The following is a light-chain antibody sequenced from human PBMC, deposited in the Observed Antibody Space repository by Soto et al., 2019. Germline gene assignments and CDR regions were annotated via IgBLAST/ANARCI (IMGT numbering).Light chain of an antibody. CDR3: QQSYRTPIT. Sequence: DIQMTQSPSALSGSVGDRVTITCRASQTISSWLAWYQHKQGKAPKXLIYKASTLKSGVPSRFSGSGSGTEGTITISSLQPEDGETYYCQQSYRTPITFGQGTRLEIK. J-gene: IGKJ5*01. CDR2: KAS. CDR1: QTISSW. V-gene: IGKV1-5*03.